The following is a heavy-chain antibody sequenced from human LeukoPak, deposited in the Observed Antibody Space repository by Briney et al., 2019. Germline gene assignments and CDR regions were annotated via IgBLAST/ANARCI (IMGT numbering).Heavy chain of an antibody. V-gene: IGHV1-8*01. CDR3: ARGGDYYGSGSYSGGMDV. CDR2: MNPNSGNT. D-gene: IGHD3-10*01. CDR1: GYTFTSYD. Sequence: GASVKVSCKASGYTFTSYDINWVRQATGQGLEWMGWMNPNSGNTGYAQKFQGRVTMTRNTSISTAYMELSSLRSEDTAVYYRARGGDYYGSGSYSGGMDVWGQGTTVTVSS. J-gene: IGHJ6*02.